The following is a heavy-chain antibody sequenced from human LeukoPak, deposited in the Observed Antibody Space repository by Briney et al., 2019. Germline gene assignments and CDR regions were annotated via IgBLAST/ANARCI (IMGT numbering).Heavy chain of an antibody. CDR2: ISSSSSYI. V-gene: IGHV3-21*01. D-gene: IGHD5-24*01. CDR3: ARGAARMVEMGTIISFEY. Sequence: GGSLRLSCAASGFTFSSYSMNWVRQAPGKGLEWVSSISSSSSYIYYADSVKGRFTISRDNAKNSLYLQMNSLRAEDTAVYYCARGAARMVEMGTIISFEYWGQGTLVTVSS. CDR1: GFTFSSYS. J-gene: IGHJ4*02.